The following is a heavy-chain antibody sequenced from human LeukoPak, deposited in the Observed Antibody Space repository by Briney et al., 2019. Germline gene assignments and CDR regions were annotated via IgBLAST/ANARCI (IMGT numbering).Heavy chain of an antibody. J-gene: IGHJ4*02. V-gene: IGHV3-48*01. CDR2: ISSSSSTI. CDR3: ARGAVAGTDY. D-gene: IGHD6-19*01. Sequence: PGGSLRLSCAASGFTFSSYSMNRVRQAPGKGLEWVSYISSSSSTIYYADSVKGRFTISRDNAKNSLYLQMNSLRAEDTAVYYCARGAVAGTDYWGQGTLVTVSS. CDR1: GFTFSSYS.